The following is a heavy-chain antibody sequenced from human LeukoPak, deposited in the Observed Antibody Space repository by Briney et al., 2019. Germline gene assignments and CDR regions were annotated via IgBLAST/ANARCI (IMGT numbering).Heavy chain of an antibody. D-gene: IGHD2-15*01. V-gene: IGHV1-8*01. CDR2: MNPNSGNT. CDR3: ARVVARWFKKNWFDP. Sequence: GASVKASCKASGYTFTSYDINWVRQATGQGLEWMGWMNPNSGNTGYAQKFQGRVTMTRNTSISTAYMELSSLRSEDTAVYYCARVVARWFKKNWFDPWGQGTLATVSS. CDR1: GYTFTSYD. J-gene: IGHJ5*02.